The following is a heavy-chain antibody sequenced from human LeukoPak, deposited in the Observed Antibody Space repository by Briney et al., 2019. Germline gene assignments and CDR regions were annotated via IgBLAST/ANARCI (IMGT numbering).Heavy chain of an antibody. J-gene: IGHJ1*01. D-gene: IGHD3-22*01. V-gene: IGHV3-74*01. Sequence: PGGSLRLSCAASGFTFSSYWMHWVRQAPGKGLVWVSRIKSDGSTRYADSVKGRFTITSDNAKNTVSLQMNSLRAEDTGVYYCARAPSEIGGYYPEYFQHWGQGTLVTVSP. CDR3: ARAPSEIGGYYPEYFQH. CDR2: IKSDGST. CDR1: GFTFSSYW.